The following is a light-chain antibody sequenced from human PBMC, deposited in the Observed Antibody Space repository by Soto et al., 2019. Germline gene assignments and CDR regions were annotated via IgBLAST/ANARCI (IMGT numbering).Light chain of an antibody. J-gene: IGKJ1*01. V-gene: IGKV3-20*01. CDR3: QQYGSSQWT. Sequence: EIVLTQSPATLSLSPGERATLSCRASQSVNGFLAWYQQKPGQAPRLLIYGASSRATGIPDRFSGSGSGTDFTLTISRLEPEDFAVYYCQQYGSSQWTFGQGTKVDIK. CDR2: GAS. CDR1: QSVNGF.